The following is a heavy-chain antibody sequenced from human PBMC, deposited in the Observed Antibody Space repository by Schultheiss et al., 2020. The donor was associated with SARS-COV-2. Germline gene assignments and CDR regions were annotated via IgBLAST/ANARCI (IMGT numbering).Heavy chain of an antibody. CDR3: ARRRQDTNAYSYFDS. Sequence: SETLSLTCTVSGASISSFYWSWIRQTPGKGLEWIGYIYYSVNTWYNPSLKSRVTISGDTSKNQFSLKLNSVTAADTAVYYCARRRQDTNAYSYFDSWPGNPGHRLL. CDR2: IYYSVNT. D-gene: IGHD4-11*01. J-gene: IGHJ4*02. CDR1: GASISSFY. V-gene: IGHV4-59*08.